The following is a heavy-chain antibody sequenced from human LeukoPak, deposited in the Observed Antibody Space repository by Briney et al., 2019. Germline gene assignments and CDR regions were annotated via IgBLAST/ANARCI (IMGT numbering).Heavy chain of an antibody. Sequence: GGSLRLSCAASGFTFSSYAMSWVRQAPGKGLEWVSAISGSGGSTYYADSVKGRFTISRDNSKNTLYLQMNSLRAENTAVYYCAKDPGHYYDSSGAYWGQGTLVTVSS. V-gene: IGHV3-23*01. J-gene: IGHJ4*02. CDR2: ISGSGGST. CDR1: GFTFSSYA. D-gene: IGHD3-22*01. CDR3: AKDPGHYYDSSGAY.